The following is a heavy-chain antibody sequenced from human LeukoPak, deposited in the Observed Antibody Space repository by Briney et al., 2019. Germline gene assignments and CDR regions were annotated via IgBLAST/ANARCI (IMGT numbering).Heavy chain of an antibody. Sequence: GASVKVSCKASGYTFTSYGISWVRQAPGHGLEWMGWINPNSGGTNYAQKFQGRVTMTRDTSISTAYMELSRLRSDDTAVYYCARPRVDYYDSSGYHYFDYWGQGTLVTVSS. V-gene: IGHV1-2*02. CDR1: GYTFTSYG. CDR2: INPNSGGT. J-gene: IGHJ4*02. CDR3: ARPRVDYYDSSGYHYFDY. D-gene: IGHD3-22*01.